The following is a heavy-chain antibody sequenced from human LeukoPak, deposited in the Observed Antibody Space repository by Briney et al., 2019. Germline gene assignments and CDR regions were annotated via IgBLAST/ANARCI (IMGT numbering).Heavy chain of an antibody. J-gene: IGHJ4*02. CDR3: AKDYYDSSGYYRNFDY. V-gene: IGHV3-23*01. CDR1: GFTFSSYA. Sequence: GGSLRLSCAASGFTFSSYAMNWVRQAPGKGLEWGSGISGGGGRTSYADSVKGRFTISRDSSKNALYLQMNSLRVEDTAVYYCAKDYYDSSGYYRNFDYWGQGTLVTVSS. D-gene: IGHD3-22*01. CDR2: ISGGGGRT.